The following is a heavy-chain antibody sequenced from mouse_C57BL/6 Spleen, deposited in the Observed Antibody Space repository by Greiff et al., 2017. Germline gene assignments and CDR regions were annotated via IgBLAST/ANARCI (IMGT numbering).Heavy chain of an antibody. D-gene: IGHD1-1*01. CDR3: ASGDGSSYDYAMDY. V-gene: IGHV1-19*01. Sequence: VQLQQSGPVLVKPGASVKMSCKASGYTFTDYYMNWVKQSHGKSLEWIGVINPYNGGTSYNQKFKGKATLTVDKSSSTAYMELNSLTSEDSAVYYCASGDGSSYDYAMDYWGQGTSVTVSS. CDR2: INPYNGGT. J-gene: IGHJ4*01. CDR1: GYTFTDYY.